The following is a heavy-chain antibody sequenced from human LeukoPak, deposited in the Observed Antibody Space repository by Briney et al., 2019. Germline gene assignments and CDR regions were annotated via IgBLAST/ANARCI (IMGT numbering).Heavy chain of an antibody. Sequence: PGGCLRLSCAASGFTFSSYAMSWVRQAPGKGLEWVSAISGSGGSTYYADSVKGRFTISRDNSKNTLYLQMNSLRAEDTAVYYCAKATCSGATCARFDYWGQGTLVTVSS. D-gene: IGHD2-15*01. CDR2: ISGSGGST. J-gene: IGHJ4*02. V-gene: IGHV3-23*01. CDR1: GFTFSSYA. CDR3: AKATCSGATCARFDY.